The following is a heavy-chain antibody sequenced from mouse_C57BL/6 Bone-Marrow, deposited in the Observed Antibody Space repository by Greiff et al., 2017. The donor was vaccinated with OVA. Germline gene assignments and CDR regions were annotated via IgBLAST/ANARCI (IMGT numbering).Heavy chain of an antibody. Sequence: VHVKQSGAELVRPGASVKLSCTASGFNIKDDYMHWVKQRPEQGLEWIGWIDPENGDTEYASKFQGKATITADTSSNTAYLQLSSLTSEDTAVYYGTTGDYYGPWVADWGQGTLVTVSA. D-gene: IGHD1-1*01. CDR2: IDPENGDT. V-gene: IGHV14-4*01. CDR1: GFNIKDDY. J-gene: IGHJ3*01. CDR3: TTGDYYGPWVAD.